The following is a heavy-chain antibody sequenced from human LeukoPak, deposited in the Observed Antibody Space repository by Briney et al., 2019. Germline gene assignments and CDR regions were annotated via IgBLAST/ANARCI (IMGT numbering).Heavy chain of an antibody. CDR1: GGSISSYY. D-gene: IGHD6-6*01. V-gene: IGHV4-59*01. J-gene: IGHJ2*01. CDR2: IYYSGST. CDR3: ARGDRPPYWYFDL. Sequence: SETLSLTCTVSGGSISSYYWSWIRQPPGKGLEWIGYIYYSGSTNYNPSLRSRVTISVDTSKNQFSLKLSSVTAADTAVYYCARGDRPPYWYFDLWGRGTLVTVSS.